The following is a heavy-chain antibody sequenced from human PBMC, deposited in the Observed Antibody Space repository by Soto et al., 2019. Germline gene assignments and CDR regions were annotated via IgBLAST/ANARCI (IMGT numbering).Heavy chain of an antibody. CDR3: ARKSEWLSGYINNGMDV. D-gene: IGHD6-19*01. J-gene: IGHJ6*02. CDR1: GFTFSSYA. CDR2: ISGSGGST. Sequence: GGSLRLSCAASGFTFSSYAMSWVRQAPGKGLEWVSAISGSGGSTYYADSVKGRFTISRDNSKNTLYLQMNSLRAEDTAVYFCARKSEWLSGYINNGMDVWGQRITVTVSS. V-gene: IGHV3-23*01.